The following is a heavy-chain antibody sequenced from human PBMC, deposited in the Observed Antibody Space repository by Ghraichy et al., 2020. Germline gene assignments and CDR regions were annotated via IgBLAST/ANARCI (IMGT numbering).Heavy chain of an antibody. J-gene: IGHJ3*02. CDR1: GYTFTSYY. Sequence: ASVKVSCKTSGYTFTSYYLHWVRQAPGQGLEWMGEVNPSTGGTIYAQRFQGRVTMTRDTSASGVYMELSGLRSEDTAVYYCARGRVFLGFDIWGQGTMVSVSS. D-gene: IGHD2-8*01. CDR2: VNPSTGGT. V-gene: IGHV1-46*01. CDR3: ARGRVFLGFDI.